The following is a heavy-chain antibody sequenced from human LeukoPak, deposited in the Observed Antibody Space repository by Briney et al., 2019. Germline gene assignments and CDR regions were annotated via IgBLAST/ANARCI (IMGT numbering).Heavy chain of an antibody. V-gene: IGHV1-2*02. Sequence: ASVKVSCEASGYTFTGYYMHWVRQAPGQGLEWMGWINPNSGGTNYAQKFQGRVTMTRDTSISTAYMELSRLRSDDTAVYCCAISAMVRGVIWYFDYRGQGTLVTVSS. CDR3: AISAMVRGVIWYFDY. D-gene: IGHD3-10*01. CDR2: INPNSGGT. J-gene: IGHJ4*02. CDR1: GYTFTGYY.